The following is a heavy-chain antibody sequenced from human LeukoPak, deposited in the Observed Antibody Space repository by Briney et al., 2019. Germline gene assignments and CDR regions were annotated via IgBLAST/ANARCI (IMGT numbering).Heavy chain of an antibody. CDR3: AREGRSSSPMDY. V-gene: IGHV5-51*01. CDR1: GYTFTNYW. Sequence: GESLKISCKGSGYTFTNYWIGWVRQMPGKGLEWMGIIYPADSDTRYSPSFQGQVTISADKSISTAYLQWGSLKASDTAMYYCAREGRSSSPMDYWGQGTLVTVSS. D-gene: IGHD6-6*01. CDR2: IYPADSDT. J-gene: IGHJ4*02.